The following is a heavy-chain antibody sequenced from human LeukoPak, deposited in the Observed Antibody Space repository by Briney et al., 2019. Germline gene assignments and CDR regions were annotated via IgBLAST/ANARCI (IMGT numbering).Heavy chain of an antibody. CDR3: AKGPDTAMVSPYDY. Sequence: PGGSLRLSCAASGFTFDDYAMHWVRQAPGKGLEWVSGISWNSGSIGYADSVKGRFTISRDNAKNSLYLQMNSLRAEDTALYYCAKGPDTAMVSPYDYWGQGTLVTVSS. J-gene: IGHJ4*02. D-gene: IGHD5-18*01. V-gene: IGHV3-9*01. CDR2: ISWNSGSI. CDR1: GFTFDDYA.